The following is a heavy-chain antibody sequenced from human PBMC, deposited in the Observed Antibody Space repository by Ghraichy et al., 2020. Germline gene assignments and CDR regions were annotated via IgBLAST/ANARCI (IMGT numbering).Heavy chain of an antibody. CDR3: ARSNGWAFDI. CDR2: IKPDGSEK. V-gene: IGHV3-7*01. J-gene: IGHJ3*02. Sequence: GGSLRLSCATSAFTFSNFWMNWVRQAPGRGLEWVANIKPDGSEKAYVGSVKGRFTISRDNAKNSLYLQMNSLRAEDTAVYYCARSNGWAFDIWGQGTVVTVSS. D-gene: IGHD4-17*01. CDR1: AFTFSNFW.